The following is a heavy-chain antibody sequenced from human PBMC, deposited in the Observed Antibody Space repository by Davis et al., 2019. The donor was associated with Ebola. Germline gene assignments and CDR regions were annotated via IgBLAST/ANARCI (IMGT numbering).Heavy chain of an antibody. J-gene: IGHJ5*02. V-gene: IGHV1-3*01. Sequence: ASVKVSRKASGYTFTSYAMHWVRQAPGQRLEWMGWINAGNGNTKYSQKFQGRVTITRDTSASTAYMELSSLRSEDTAVYYCARGWSSWYNWFDPWGQGTLVTVSS. CDR3: ARGWSSWYNWFDP. CDR1: GYTFTSYA. CDR2: INAGNGNT. D-gene: IGHD6-13*01.